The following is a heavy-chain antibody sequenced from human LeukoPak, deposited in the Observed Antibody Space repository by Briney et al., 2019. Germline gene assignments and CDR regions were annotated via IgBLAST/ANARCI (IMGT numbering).Heavy chain of an antibody. V-gene: IGHV4-39*07. D-gene: IGHD4-23*01. J-gene: IGHJ3*02. CDR3: ARDYLGGNPDAFDI. CDR2: IYYSGST. CDR1: GDSISSSRYY. Sequence: SETLSLTCTVSGDSISSSRYYWGWIRQPPGKALEWIGSIYYSGSTYYNPSLNSRVTISVDASKNQFSLKLSSVTAADTAVYYCARDYLGGNPDAFDIWGQGTMVTVSS.